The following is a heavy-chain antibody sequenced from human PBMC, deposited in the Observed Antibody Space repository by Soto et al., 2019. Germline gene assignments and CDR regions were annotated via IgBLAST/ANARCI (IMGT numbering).Heavy chain of an antibody. V-gene: IGHV4-34*01. CDR3: ARHGYPLSRGLDY. CDR2: INHSGST. CDR1: GGSFSGYY. Sequence: PSETLSLTCAVYGGSFSGYYWSWIRQPPGKGLEWIGEINHSGSTNYNPSLKSRVTISVDTSKNQFSLKLSSVTAADTAVYYCARHGYPLSRGLDYWGQGTLVTVSS. J-gene: IGHJ4*02. D-gene: IGHD3-22*01.